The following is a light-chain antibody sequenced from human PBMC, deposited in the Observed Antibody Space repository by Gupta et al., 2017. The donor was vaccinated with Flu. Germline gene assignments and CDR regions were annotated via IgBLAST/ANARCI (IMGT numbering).Light chain of an antibody. CDR2: DVS. CDR1: SSDVGGYKY. CDR3: CSYAGSNTGV. V-gene: IGLV2-11*01. Sequence: TSSDVGGYKYVSWYQQHPGKAPKLMIYDVSKRPSGVPDRFSGSKSGNTASLTISGLQADDEADYYCCSYAGSNTGVFGGGTKLTV. J-gene: IGLJ2*01.